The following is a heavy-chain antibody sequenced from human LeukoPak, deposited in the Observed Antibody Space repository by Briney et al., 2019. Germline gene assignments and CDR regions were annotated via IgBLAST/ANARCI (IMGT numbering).Heavy chain of an antibody. CDR1: GFTFSSYS. J-gene: IGHJ3*02. CDR2: ISSSSSYI. D-gene: IGHD6-19*01. Sequence: GGSLRLSCAASGFTFSSYSMNWVRQAPGKGLEWVSSISSSSSYIYYADSLKGRFTISRDNAKNSLYLQMNSLRGEDTAVYYCARDRRLEAFDIWGQGTMVTVS. V-gene: IGHV3-21*01. CDR3: ARDRRLEAFDI.